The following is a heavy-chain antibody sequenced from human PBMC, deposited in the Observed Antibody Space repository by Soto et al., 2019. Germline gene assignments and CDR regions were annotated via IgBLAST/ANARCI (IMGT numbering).Heavy chain of an antibody. CDR1: GYTFTSYA. CDR2: INPNSGGT. Sequence: ASVKVSCKASGYTFTSYAMHWVRQAPGQRLEWMGWINPNSGGTNYAQKFQGWVTLTRDTSISTAYMELSRLRSDDTAVYYCASSANGGYLGYYYGMDVWGQGTLVTVSS. V-gene: IGHV1-2*04. D-gene: IGHD3-22*01. J-gene: IGHJ6*02. CDR3: ASSANGGYLGYYYGMDV.